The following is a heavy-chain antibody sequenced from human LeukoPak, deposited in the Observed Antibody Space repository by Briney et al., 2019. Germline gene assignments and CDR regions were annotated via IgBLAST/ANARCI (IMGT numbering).Heavy chain of an antibody. CDR3: ARDPGQAALDY. CDR2: ISSSSSTI. D-gene: IGHD6-25*01. CDR1: GFTFSSYS. V-gene: IGHV3-48*04. J-gene: IGHJ4*02. Sequence: PGGSLRLSCAASGFTFSSYSMNWVRQAPGKGLEWVSYISSSSSTIYYADSVKGRFTISRDNAKNSLYLQMNSLRAEDTAVYYCARDPGQAALDYWGQGTLVTVSS.